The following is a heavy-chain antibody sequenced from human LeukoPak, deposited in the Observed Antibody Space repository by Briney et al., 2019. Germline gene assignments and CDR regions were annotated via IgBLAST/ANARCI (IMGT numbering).Heavy chain of an antibody. CDR1: GFTFSTYG. J-gene: IGHJ4*02. Sequence: GGTLRLSCVASGFTFSTYGMSWVRQAPGKGLEWVSAITGSGGSTYYADSVKGRFTISRDNSKNTLYLQINSLRVEDTAVYYCARDQLGAVLYFDYWGQGALATVSS. CDR2: ITGSGGST. V-gene: IGHV3-23*01. CDR3: ARDQLGAVLYFDY. D-gene: IGHD1-1*01.